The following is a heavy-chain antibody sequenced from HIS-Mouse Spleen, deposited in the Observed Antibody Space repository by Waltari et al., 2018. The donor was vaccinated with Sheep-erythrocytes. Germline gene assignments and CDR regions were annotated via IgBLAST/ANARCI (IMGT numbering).Heavy chain of an antibody. J-gene: IGHJ4*02. CDR2: IYYSGST. CDR1: GGSISSSSYY. Sequence: QLQLQESGPGLVKPSETLSLTCTVSGGSISSSSYYWGWIRQPPGKGLEWIGSIYYSGSTYYNPSLKSRVTISVDTSKNQFSLKLSSVTAADTAVYYCVRLYYYDSSGYYFDYWGQGTLVTVSS. V-gene: IGHV4-39*01. CDR3: VRLYYYDSSGYYFDY. D-gene: IGHD3-22*01.